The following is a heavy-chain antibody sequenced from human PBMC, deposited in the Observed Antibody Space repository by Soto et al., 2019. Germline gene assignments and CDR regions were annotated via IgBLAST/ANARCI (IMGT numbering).Heavy chain of an antibody. CDR3: ARDPGRGYSGYDPIYYYYYGMDV. CDR1: GCSISSGFYY. Sequence: PSETLSLTCPVSGCSISSGFYYWSWIRQHPGKGLEWIGYIYYSGSTYYNPSLKSRVTISVDTSKNQFSLKLSSVTAADTAVYYCARDPGRGYSGYDPIYYYYYGMDVWGQGTTVTVSS. V-gene: IGHV4-31*03. D-gene: IGHD5-12*01. J-gene: IGHJ6*02. CDR2: IYYSGST.